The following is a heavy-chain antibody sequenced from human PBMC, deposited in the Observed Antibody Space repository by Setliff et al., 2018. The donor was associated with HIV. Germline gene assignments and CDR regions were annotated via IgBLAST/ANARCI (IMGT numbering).Heavy chain of an antibody. CDR3: ARVGLWSHYSPDY. Sequence: SLRLSCAVSGFNVDDYGMSWVRQVPGKGLEWVGGINWNGGSTGYADSVKGRFTISRDDAKNSLYLEMNSLRVEDTAVYYCARVGLWSHYSPDYWGQGTLVTVSS. J-gene: IGHJ4*02. CDR1: GFNVDDYG. D-gene: IGHD3-3*01. CDR2: INWNGGST. V-gene: IGHV3-20*04.